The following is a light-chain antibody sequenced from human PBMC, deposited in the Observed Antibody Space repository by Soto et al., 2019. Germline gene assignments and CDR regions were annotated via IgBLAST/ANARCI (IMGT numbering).Light chain of an antibody. V-gene: IGLV4-69*01. Sequence: QPVLTQLPSASASLGASVTLTCTLSSGHSSYANAWHQQQPEKGPRFLMKLNSDGSHRKGDGIPDRFSASSSGAERYLTISSLQSEDEADYYCQTWGTVIQVFGGETKLTVL. J-gene: IGLJ2*01. CDR1: SGHSSYA. CDR2: LNSDGSH. CDR3: QTWGTVIQV.